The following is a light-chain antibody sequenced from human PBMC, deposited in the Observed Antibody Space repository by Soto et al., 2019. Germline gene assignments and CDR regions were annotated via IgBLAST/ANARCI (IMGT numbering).Light chain of an antibody. J-gene: IGLJ1*01. CDR1: SSDVGGYNY. V-gene: IGLV2-14*01. CDR2: EVS. CDR3: SSYTSSSIDYV. Sequence: QSALTQPAXVSXXXGXXITXXXTGTSSDVGGYNYVSWYQQHPGKAPKLMIYEVSNRPSGVSNRFSGSKSGNTASLTISGLQAEDEADYYCSSYTSSSIDYVFGTGTKLTVL.